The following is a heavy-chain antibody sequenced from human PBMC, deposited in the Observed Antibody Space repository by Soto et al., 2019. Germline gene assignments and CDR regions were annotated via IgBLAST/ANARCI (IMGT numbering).Heavy chain of an antibody. J-gene: IGHJ4*02. CDR2: IDWADDR. Sequence: GPTLVNPTQTLTLTCTFSGFSLTTTGMSVSWIRQPPGKALERLARIDWADDRYYSTSLKTRLSISKDTSKNQVVLTMTNMDPVDTATFFCARVNDYILDFWGQGALVTVSS. V-gene: IGHV2-70*11. CDR1: GFSLTTTGMS. CDR3: ARVNDYILDF. D-gene: IGHD2-15*01.